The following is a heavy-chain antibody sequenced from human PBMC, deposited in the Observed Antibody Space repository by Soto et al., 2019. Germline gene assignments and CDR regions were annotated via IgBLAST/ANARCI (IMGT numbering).Heavy chain of an antibody. J-gene: IGHJ4*02. CDR2: ISSSSTI. CDR1: GFTFSSYS. CDR3: ARVPGTTSYWDC. V-gene: IGHV3-48*04. D-gene: IGHD1-1*01. Sequence: GGSLRLSCAASGFTFSSYSMNWVRQAPGKGLEWVSYISSSSTIYYSASVKGRFTISRDSAKNSLYLQMNSLRAEDTAVYYCARVPGTTSYWDCWGQGTLVTVSS.